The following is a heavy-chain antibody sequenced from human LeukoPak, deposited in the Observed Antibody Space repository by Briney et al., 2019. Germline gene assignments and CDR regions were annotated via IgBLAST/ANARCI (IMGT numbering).Heavy chain of an antibody. CDR2: ISGSGGST. D-gene: IGHD6-19*01. V-gene: IGHV3-23*01. CDR3: AKVPYSSGQFDY. J-gene: IGHJ4*02. CDR1: GFTFSSYA. Sequence: GGPLRLSCAASGFTFSSYAMSWVRQAPGKGLEWVSAISGSGGSTYYADSVKGRFTISRDNSKNTLYLQMNSLRAEDTAVYYCAKVPYSSGQFDYWGQGTLVTVSS.